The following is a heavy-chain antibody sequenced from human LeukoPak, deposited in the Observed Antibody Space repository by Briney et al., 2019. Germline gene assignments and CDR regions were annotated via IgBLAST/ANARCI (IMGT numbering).Heavy chain of an antibody. Sequence: ASVKVSCKASGYTFTSYAMNWVRQAPGQGLEWMGWINTNTGNPTYAQGFTGRFVFSLDTSVSTAYLQISSLKAGDTAVYYCARGGGTMIVTVPDYWGQGTLVTVSS. CDR1: GYTFTSYA. J-gene: IGHJ4*02. V-gene: IGHV7-4-1*02. CDR2: INTNTGNP. CDR3: ARGGGTMIVTVPDY. D-gene: IGHD3-22*01.